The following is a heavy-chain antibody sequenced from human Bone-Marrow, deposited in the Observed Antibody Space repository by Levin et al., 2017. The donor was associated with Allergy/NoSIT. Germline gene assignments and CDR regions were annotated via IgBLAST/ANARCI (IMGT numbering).Heavy chain of an antibody. D-gene: IGHD2-2*01. CDR2: VNWNSDDI. Sequence: GGSLRLSCAASGFTFDDYAMHWVRQAPGKGLEWVSYVNWNSDDIVYGDSVKGRFTISRDNAKNSLYLQMNSLRAEDTALYYCTRRYCSTTSCYYSNFAFDIWGQGTMVTVSS. V-gene: IGHV3-9*01. CDR3: TRRYCSTTSCYYSNFAFDI. J-gene: IGHJ3*02. CDR1: GFTFDDYA.